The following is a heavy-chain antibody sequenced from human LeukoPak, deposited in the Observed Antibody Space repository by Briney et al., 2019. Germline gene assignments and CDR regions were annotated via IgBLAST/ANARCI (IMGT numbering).Heavy chain of an antibody. V-gene: IGHV3-66*01. J-gene: IGHJ3*02. Sequence: GGSLRLSCAASEFTVSSNYMSWVRQAPGKGLEWVSVIYSGGSTYYADSVKGRFTISRDNSKNTLYLQMNSLRAEDTAVYYCARDWGSWAFDIWGQGTMVTVSS. CDR2: IYSGGST. CDR3: ARDWGSWAFDI. D-gene: IGHD6-13*01. CDR1: EFTVSSNY.